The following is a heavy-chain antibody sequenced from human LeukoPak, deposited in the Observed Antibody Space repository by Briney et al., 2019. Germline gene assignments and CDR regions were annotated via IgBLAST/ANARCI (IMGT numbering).Heavy chain of an antibody. J-gene: IGHJ5*02. CDR1: GYTFSGYY. Sequence: ASVKVSCKASGYTFSGYYVHWVRQAPGQGLEWMGWINPNSGGTNYVQKFQGRVTLTRDTSITTTFMELSSLGSDDTAVYYCARGNFDSSVHGFEGNWLDPWGQGTLVTVSS. CDR3: ARGNFDSSVHGFEGNWLDP. D-gene: IGHD3-22*01. CDR2: INPNSGGT. V-gene: IGHV1-2*02.